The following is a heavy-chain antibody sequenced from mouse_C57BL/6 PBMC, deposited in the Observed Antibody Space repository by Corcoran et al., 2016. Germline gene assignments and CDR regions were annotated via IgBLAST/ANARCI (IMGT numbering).Heavy chain of an antibody. CDR1: GYTFTSYG. CDR2: IYPRSGNT. J-gene: IGHJ2*01. D-gene: IGHD2-4*01. CDR3: AWRIYYDHDGSGKLDY. V-gene: IGHV1-81*01. Sequence: QVQLQQSGAELARPGASVKLSCKASGYTFTSYGISWVKQRTGQGLEWIGEIYPRSGNTYYNEKFKGKATLTADKSSSTAYMELRSLTSEDSAVYFCAWRIYYDHDGSGKLDYWGQGTTLTVSS.